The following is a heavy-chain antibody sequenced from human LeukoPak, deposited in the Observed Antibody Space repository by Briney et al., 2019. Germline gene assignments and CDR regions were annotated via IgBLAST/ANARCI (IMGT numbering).Heavy chain of an antibody. CDR1: GYTFTSYY. V-gene: IGHV1-46*01. CDR3: AREQVVGTYYFDY. J-gene: IGHJ4*02. CDR2: ISPSGGST. Sequence: ASVKVSFKASGYTFTSYYMHWVRQAPGQGLEWMGMISPSGGSTSYAQKFQGRVTMTRDTSASTVYMELSSLRSDDTAVYYCAREQVVGTYYFDYWGQGILVTVSS. D-gene: IGHD6-6*01.